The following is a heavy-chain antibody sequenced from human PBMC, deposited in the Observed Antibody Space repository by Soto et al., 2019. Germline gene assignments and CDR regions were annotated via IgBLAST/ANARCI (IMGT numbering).Heavy chain of an antibody. Sequence: SQTLSLTCVISGDSVSIYSGAWNWIRQSPSRDLEWLGRTYYRSKWYYDYAESVKSRIIISVDTSKNQFSLQLNPVTPEDAAVYYCANDPGYRLEYWGQGTQVTVSS. CDR3: ANDPGYRLEY. V-gene: IGHV6-1*01. D-gene: IGHD5-12*01. CDR2: TYYRSKWYY. CDR1: GDSVSIYSGA. J-gene: IGHJ4*02.